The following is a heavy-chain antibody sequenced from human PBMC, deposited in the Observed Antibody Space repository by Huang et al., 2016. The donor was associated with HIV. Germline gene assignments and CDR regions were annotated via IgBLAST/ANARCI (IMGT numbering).Heavy chain of an antibody. CDR3: ARIVDSFDSRGPLYYFDY. CDR2: VNPNSGDT. Sequence: QVHLEQSGAEVKKPGASVKVSCKVTGYTFQSYEITWVRQAAGQGLEIVGWVNPNSGDTGLPQKCQGRVTLTSNVSTSTAYMELSNLGSDDTAMYCCARIVDSFDSRGPLYYFDYWGRGTLVTVSS. CDR1: GYTFQSYE. V-gene: IGHV1-8*01. D-gene: IGHD3-9*01. J-gene: IGHJ4*02.